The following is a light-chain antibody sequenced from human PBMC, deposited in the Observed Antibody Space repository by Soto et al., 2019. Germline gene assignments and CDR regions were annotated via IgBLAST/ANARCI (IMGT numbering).Light chain of an antibody. CDR2: GAS. J-gene: IGKJ2*01. Sequence: EIVLTQSPGTLSLSPGERATLSCRASQSVSSSYLAWYQQKPGQAPRLLIYGASSRATGIPDRFSGSGSGKDFTLTISRLEPEDFAVYYCQQYGSSPGNTFGQGTKLEIK. CDR3: QQYGSSPGNT. CDR1: QSVSSSY. V-gene: IGKV3-20*01.